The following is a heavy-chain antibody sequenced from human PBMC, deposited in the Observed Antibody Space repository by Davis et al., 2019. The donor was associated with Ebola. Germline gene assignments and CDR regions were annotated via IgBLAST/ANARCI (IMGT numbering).Heavy chain of an antibody. J-gene: IGHJ4*02. D-gene: IGHD4-11*01. CDR3: ARGGYSSLRY. V-gene: IGHV4-39*01. CDR2: IYYSGST. Sequence: MPSETLSLTCTVSGGSISSSSYYWGWIRQPPGKGLEWIGSIYYSGSTYYNPSLKSRVTISVDTSKNQFSLKLSSVTAADTAVYYCARGGYSSLRYWGQGTLVTISS. CDR1: GGSISSSSYY.